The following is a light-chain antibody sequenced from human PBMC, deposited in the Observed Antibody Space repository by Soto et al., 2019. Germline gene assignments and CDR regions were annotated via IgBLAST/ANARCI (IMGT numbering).Light chain of an antibody. CDR3: SSYTTSNTRQIV. J-gene: IGLJ1*01. Sequence: QSVLNQPASVSGSPGQSITISCTGTSSDVGGYNYVSWYQHHPGKAPKLMIFDVSNRPSGVSNHFSGSKSGNTASLTISGLQPEDEADYYCSSYTTSNTRQIVFGTGTKVTVL. CDR1: SSDVGGYNY. CDR2: DVS. V-gene: IGLV2-14*03.